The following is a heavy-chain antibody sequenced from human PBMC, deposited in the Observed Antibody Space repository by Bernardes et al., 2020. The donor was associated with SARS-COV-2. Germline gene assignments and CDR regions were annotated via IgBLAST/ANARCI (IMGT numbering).Heavy chain of an antibody. CDR2: ISGDGGST. Sequence: VGSLSRSCAASGFTFDDYAMHWVRQAPGKGLEWVSLISGDGGSTYYADSVKGRFTISRDNSKNSLYLQMNSLRTEDTALYYCAKDSGYYYYYGMDVWGQGTTVTVSS. V-gene: IGHV3-43*02. CDR3: AKDSGYYYYYGMDV. J-gene: IGHJ6*02. CDR1: GFTFDDYA.